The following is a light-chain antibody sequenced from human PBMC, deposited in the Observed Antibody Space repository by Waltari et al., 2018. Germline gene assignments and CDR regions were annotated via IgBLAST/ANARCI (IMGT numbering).Light chain of an antibody. CDR3: AAWDDTLSGHSV. J-gene: IGLJ1*01. CDR1: NSNIGANF. CDR2: GND. V-gene: IGLV1-47*01. Sequence: QSVLTQPPSASGTPGQRVTISCSGSNSNIGANFVYWYRQFPGTSPKLRLYGNDNRPSGGPDRFSGSKSGSSASLVISGLRSEDEADYYCAAWDDTLSGHSVFGTGTKVTVL.